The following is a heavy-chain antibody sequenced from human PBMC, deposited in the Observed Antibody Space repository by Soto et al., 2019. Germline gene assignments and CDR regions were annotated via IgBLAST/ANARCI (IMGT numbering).Heavy chain of an antibody. D-gene: IGHD6-13*01. Sequence: QVQLVQSGAEVKKPGASVKVSCKASGYTFTNYGISWVRQAPGQGLEWMGWINAYNGNTKSAQKLQGRVTLTTDTSTSTAYMELRRLRTDDTAEYYCARGAAAGLNDCWGQGTLVTVSS. CDR1: GYTFTNYG. CDR2: INAYNGNT. J-gene: IGHJ4*02. CDR3: ARGAAAGLNDC. V-gene: IGHV1-18*01.